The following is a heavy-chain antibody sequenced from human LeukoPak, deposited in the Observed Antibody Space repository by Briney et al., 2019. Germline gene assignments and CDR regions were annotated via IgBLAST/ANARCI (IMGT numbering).Heavy chain of an antibody. CDR2: IYYRGST. CDR1: GDSISSGDYY. D-gene: IGHD3-22*01. Sequence: PSETLSLTCTVSGDSISSGDYYWSWIRQPPGKGLEWIGNIYYRGSTYYNPSLRSRVTISVDTSKNQFSLRLSSVTAADTAVYYCARGTSSGHYGPAENVDYWGQGTLVTVSS. J-gene: IGHJ4*02. CDR3: ARGTSSGHYGPAENVDY. V-gene: IGHV4-30-4*01.